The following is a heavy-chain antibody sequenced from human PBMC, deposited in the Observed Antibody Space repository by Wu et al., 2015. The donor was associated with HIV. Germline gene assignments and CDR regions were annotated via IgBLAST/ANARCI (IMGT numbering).Heavy chain of an antibody. CDR2: INPNSGGT. J-gene: IGHJ2*01. CDR3: ARGPPYKKVTTYKNWYFDL. D-gene: IGHD4-17*01. CDR1: GYNFITYY. Sequence: QVHLVQSGADVKKPGASVKVSCKASGYNFITYYIHWVRQAPGQGLEWMGCINPNSGGTNYAQKFQGRVTMTRDTSISTAYMELSRLRSDDSAVYYCARGPPYKKVTTYKNWYFDLWGRGTLVTVSS. V-gene: IGHV1-2*02.